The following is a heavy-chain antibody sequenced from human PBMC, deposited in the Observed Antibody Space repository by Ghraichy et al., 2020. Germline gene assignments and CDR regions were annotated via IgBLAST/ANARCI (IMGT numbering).Heavy chain of an antibody. CDR3: ATRGTY. J-gene: IGHJ4*02. V-gene: IGHV3-23*01. CDR2: SSGPGDYT. CDR1: GFSFSTYA. Sequence: GDSLNISCAASGFSFSTYAMSWVRQAPGKGLEWVSGSSGPGDYTYYADSVKGRFTISRDNSKKTLYLQMNSLRAEDTAVYYCATRGTYWGQGTPVTVSS.